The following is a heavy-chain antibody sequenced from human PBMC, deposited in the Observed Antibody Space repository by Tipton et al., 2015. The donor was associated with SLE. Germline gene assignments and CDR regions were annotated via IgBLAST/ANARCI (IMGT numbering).Heavy chain of an antibody. CDR2: ISAYNGNT. V-gene: IGHV1-18*01. J-gene: IGHJ4*02. Sequence: QVQLVQSGAEVKKPGASVKVSCKASGFTFTSYGISWVRQAPGQGLEWMGWISAYNGNTDYAQKLQGRVTMAIDTSTSTAYMELRSLTSDDTAVYYCASVELRSWAFDYWGQGTLVTVSS. D-gene: IGHD1-26*01. CDR1: GFTFTSYG. CDR3: ASVELRSWAFDY.